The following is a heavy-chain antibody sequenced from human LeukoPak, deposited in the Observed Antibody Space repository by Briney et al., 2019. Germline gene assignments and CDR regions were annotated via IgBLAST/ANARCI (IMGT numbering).Heavy chain of an antibody. CDR3: ARGTQKSTIFGVVPDGMDV. Sequence: SETLSLTCAVHGGSFSGYYWSWIRQPPGKGLEWIGEINHSGSTNYNPSLKSRVTISVDTSKNQFSLKLSSVTAADTAVYYCARGTQKSTIFGVVPDGMDVWGQGTTVTVSS. CDR2: INHSGST. J-gene: IGHJ6*02. D-gene: IGHD3-3*01. V-gene: IGHV4-34*01. CDR1: GGSFSGYY.